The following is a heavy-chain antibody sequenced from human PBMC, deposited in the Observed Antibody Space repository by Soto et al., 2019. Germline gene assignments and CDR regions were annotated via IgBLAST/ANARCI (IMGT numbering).Heavy chain of an antibody. Sequence: EVQLVESGGGLVQPGRSLRLSCAASGFTFEDYAMYWVRQAPGKGLEWVSGISWNSDYIGYAASVRGRFTVSRENAKNSLYLQMNSLRPEDTALYYCVKDRGYTNDRPKNSYNYYGLDVWGQGTTVTVSS. CDR1: GFTFEDYA. CDR3: VKDRGYTNDRPKNSYNYYGLDV. D-gene: IGHD5-18*01. CDR2: ISWNSDYI. J-gene: IGHJ6*02. V-gene: IGHV3-9*01.